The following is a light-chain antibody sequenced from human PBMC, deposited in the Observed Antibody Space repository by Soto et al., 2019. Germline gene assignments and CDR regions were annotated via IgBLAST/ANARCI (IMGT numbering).Light chain of an antibody. CDR1: SSDVGGYNY. CDR2: DVN. V-gene: IGLV2-11*01. CDR3: CSYGGSFYV. Sequence: QSALTQPHSVSGSPGQSVAISCSGTSSDVGGYNYVSWYQQHPGKAPKLIIFDVNKRPSGVPDRFSGSKSGNTASLTISGLQAEDEADYYCCSYGGSFYVVGTCTKLTVL. J-gene: IGLJ1*01.